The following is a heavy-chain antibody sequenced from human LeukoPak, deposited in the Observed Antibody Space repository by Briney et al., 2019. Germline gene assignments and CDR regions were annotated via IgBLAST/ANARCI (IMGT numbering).Heavy chain of an antibody. CDR3: ARDAGYCSGGSCHFYGMDV. V-gene: IGHV3-7*03. D-gene: IGHD2-15*01. J-gene: IGHJ6*02. Sequence: SGGSLRLSCVASGFTFGKYWMSWVRQAPGKGLEWVANIKLDGSEKNYVDSVKGRFTISRDNTKNSLYLQMNSLRVEDTAVYYCARDAGYCSGGSCHFYGMDVWGQGTTVTVSS. CDR1: GFTFGKYW. CDR2: IKLDGSEK.